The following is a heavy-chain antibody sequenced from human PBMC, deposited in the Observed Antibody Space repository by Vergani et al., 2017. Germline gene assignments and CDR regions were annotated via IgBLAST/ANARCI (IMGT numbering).Heavy chain of an antibody. CDR1: GFALNRHA. CDR3: VRDRGLCAGGRCYTEAWDY. J-gene: IGHJ4*02. CDR2: ISFDGTNE. Sequence: VQLVESGGGVVQPGTSLRLSCVVSGFALNRHAMYWVRQAPGKGLEWVVGISFDGTNEYYPDLVKGRFTISRDIVKNTLYLQVRSLRLEDTGVYHCVRDRGLCAGGRCYTEAWDYWGQGTPVTVSS. V-gene: IGHV3-30-3*01. D-gene: IGHD2-2*02.